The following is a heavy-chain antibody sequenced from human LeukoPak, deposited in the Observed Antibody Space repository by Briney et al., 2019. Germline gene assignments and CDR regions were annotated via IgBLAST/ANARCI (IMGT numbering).Heavy chain of an antibody. V-gene: IGHV4-59*01. CDR3: ARDSSARYSASWYVVGDFDY. CDR2: IYYSGST. CDR1: GGSISSYY. D-gene: IGHD6-13*01. Sequence: SETLSFTATVSGGSISSYYWSWIRPPPGQGLEWNVYIYYSGSTNYNPSLKSRVTISVDTSKIQFSLKLSSVTAADTAVYYCARDSSARYSASWYVVGDFDYWGQGTLVTASS. J-gene: IGHJ4*02.